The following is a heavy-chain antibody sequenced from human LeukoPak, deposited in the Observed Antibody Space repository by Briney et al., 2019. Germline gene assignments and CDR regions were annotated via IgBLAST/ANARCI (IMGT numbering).Heavy chain of an antibody. Sequence: GGSLRLSCAPSGFTVSSNYMSWVRQAPGKGLEWVSVIYSGGSTHYADSVKGRFTISRDNSKNTLYLQMNSLRAEDTAVYYCANDCGDYVGCSDYWGQGTLVTVSS. CDR3: ANDCGDYVGCSDY. CDR2: IYSGGST. D-gene: IGHD4-17*01. CDR1: GFTVSSNY. V-gene: IGHV3-53*01. J-gene: IGHJ4*02.